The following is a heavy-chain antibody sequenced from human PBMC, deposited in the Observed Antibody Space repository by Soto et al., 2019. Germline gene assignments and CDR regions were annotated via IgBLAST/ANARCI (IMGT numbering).Heavy chain of an antibody. CDR1: GISLSTRGVG. CDR2: IYWDDDK. D-gene: IGHD3-10*01. CDR3: AHIGISTWFTY. V-gene: IGHV2-5*02. J-gene: IGHJ4*02. Sequence: QITLKESGPTLVKPTQTLTLTCTFSGISLSTRGVGVGWIRQPPGKALEWLALIYWDDDKRYSPSLRSSLTITKDSAKNQVVLTLTNMDPVETATYYCAHIGISTWFTYWGQGTLVPVSS.